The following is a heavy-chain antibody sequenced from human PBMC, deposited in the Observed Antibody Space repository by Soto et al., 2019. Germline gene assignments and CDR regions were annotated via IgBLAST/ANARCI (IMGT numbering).Heavy chain of an antibody. Sequence: EVQLVESGGGLVKPGGSLRLSCAASGFTFSNAWMNWVRQAPGKGLEWVGRIKSKTDGGTTDYAAPVKGRFTISRDDSKNTLYLQMNSLKTEDTAVYYCTTDRDFSGYYYGMDVWGQGTTVTVSS. J-gene: IGHJ6*02. CDR3: TTDRDFSGYYYGMDV. V-gene: IGHV3-15*07. CDR1: GFTFSNAW. CDR2: IKSKTDGGTT.